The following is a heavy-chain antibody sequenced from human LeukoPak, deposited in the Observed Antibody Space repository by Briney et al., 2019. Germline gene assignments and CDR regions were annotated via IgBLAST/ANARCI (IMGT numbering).Heavy chain of an antibody. CDR2: IYYSGST. D-gene: IGHD3-10*01. J-gene: IGHJ2*01. Sequence: PSETLSLTCTVSGGSIGSGDYYWSWIRQPPGKGLEWIGYIYYSGSTYYSPSLKSRVSMSVDTSKSQFSLNLISMTAADTAVYYCARHRHSHGSGSGDWYFTLWGRGTLVTVSS. CDR1: GGSIGSGDYY. CDR3: ARHRHSHGSGSGDWYFTL. V-gene: IGHV4-30-4*08.